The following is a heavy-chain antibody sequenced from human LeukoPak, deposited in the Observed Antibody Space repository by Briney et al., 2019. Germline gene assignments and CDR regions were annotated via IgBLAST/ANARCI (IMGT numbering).Heavy chain of an antibody. CDR1: GLTFSSSW. D-gene: IGHD1-26*01. V-gene: IGHV3-74*01. J-gene: IGHJ4*02. CDR2: INDDGSIT. Sequence: GGSLRLSCAASGLTFSSSWMHWVRQVPGKGLVWVSRINDDGSITNYADSVKGRITISRDNAKNTLYLQMNSLRAEDTAVYYCARALGSPLDYWGQGTLVTVSS. CDR3: ARALGSPLDY.